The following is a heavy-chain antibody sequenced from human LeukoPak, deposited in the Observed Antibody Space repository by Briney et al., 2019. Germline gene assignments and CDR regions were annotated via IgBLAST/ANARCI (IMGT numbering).Heavy chain of an antibody. CDR2: IYTSGST. CDR3: ARHGRTMVRGVINNYYYYGMDV. CDR1: GGSISSYY. J-gene: IGHJ6*02. V-gene: IGHV4-4*09. Sequence: SETLSLTCTVSGGSISSYYWSWIRQPPGKGLEWIGYIYTSGSTNYNPSLKSRVTISVDTSKNQFSLKLSSVTAADTAVYYCARHGRTMVRGVINNYYYYGMDVWGQGTTVTVSS. D-gene: IGHD3-10*01.